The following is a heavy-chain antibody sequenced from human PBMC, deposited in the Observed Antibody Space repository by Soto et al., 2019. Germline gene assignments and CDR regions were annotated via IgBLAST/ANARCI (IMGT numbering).Heavy chain of an antibody. Sequence: PGGSLRLSCAASGFTFSSYAMSWVRQAPGKGLEWVSAISGSGGSTYYAESVKGRFTISRDNSKNTLYLQMNSLRAEDTAVYYFAKGDDCTNGVCYMEGFDYWGQGTLVTVSS. CDR1: GFTFSSYA. J-gene: IGHJ4*02. V-gene: IGHV3-23*01. D-gene: IGHD2-8*01. CDR2: ISGSGGST. CDR3: AKGDDCTNGVCYMEGFDY.